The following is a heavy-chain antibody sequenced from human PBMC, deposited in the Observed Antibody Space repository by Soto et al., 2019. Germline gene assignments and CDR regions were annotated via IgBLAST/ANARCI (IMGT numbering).Heavy chain of an antibody. CDR3: AKDLSDYYGSGSYYVYGMDV. CDR1: GFTFSSYG. D-gene: IGHD3-10*01. Sequence: PGGSLRLSCAASGFTFSSYGMHWVRQAPGKGLEWVAVISYDGSNKYYADSVKGRFTISRDNSKNTLYLQMNSLRAEDTAVYYCAKDLSDYYGSGSYYVYGMDVWGQGTTVTVSS. CDR2: ISYDGSNK. J-gene: IGHJ6*02. V-gene: IGHV3-30*18.